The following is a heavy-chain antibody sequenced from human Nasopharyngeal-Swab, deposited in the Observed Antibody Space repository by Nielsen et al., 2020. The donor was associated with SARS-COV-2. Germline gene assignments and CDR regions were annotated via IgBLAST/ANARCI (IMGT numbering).Heavy chain of an antibody. Sequence: SETLSLTCTVSGFSISSGYYWGWMRQPPGKGLEFVGTIYHSGATYYNPSLKSRVTISVDTSKNQISLQLTSVTAADTAVYYCAKEGATGWFDPWGQGTLVTVSS. CDR3: AKEGATGWFDP. CDR2: IYHSGAT. CDR1: GFSISSGYY. J-gene: IGHJ5*02. V-gene: IGHV4-38-2*02.